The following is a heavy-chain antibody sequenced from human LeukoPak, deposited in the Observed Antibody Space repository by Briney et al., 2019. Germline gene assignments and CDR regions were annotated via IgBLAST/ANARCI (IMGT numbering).Heavy chain of an antibody. D-gene: IGHD2-2*01. CDR3: ARDYCSSTSCPAADAFDI. V-gene: IGHV1-18*01. CDR1: GYTFTSYG. J-gene: IGHJ3*02. Sequence: WASVKVSCKASGYTFTSYGISWVRQAPGQGLEWMGWISAYNGNTNYAQKLQGRVTMTTDTSTSTAYMELRSLGSDDTAVYYCARDYCSSTSCPAADAFDIWGQGTMVTVSS. CDR2: ISAYNGNT.